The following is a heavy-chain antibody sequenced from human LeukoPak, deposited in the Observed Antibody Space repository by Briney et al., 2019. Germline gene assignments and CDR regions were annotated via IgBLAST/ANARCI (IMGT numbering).Heavy chain of an antibody. CDR2: IYPGDSDT. CDR1: GYSFTNSW. J-gene: IGHJ4*02. D-gene: IGHD3-9*01. CDR3: ARTYYDILTGYYNGFDY. V-gene: IGHV5-51*01. Sequence: GESLKISCQGSGYSFTNSWIGWVRQMPGKGLEWMGIIYPGDSDTTYSPSFQGQVTISADKSISTAYLQWSSLKASDTAMYYCARTYYDILTGYYNGFDYWGQGTLVTVSS.